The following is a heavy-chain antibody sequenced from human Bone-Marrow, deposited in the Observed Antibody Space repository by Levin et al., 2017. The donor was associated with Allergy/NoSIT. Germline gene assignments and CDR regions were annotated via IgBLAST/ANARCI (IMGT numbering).Heavy chain of an antibody. Sequence: SETLSLTCTVSGGSISSYYWSWIRQPPGKGLEWIGYIYYSGSTNYNPSLKSRVTISVDTSKNQFSLKLSSVTAADTAVYYCARAGRGNMELRDSYFDYWGQGTLVTVSS. J-gene: IGHJ4*02. D-gene: IGHD4/OR15-4a*01. CDR1: GGSISSYY. CDR2: IYYSGST. V-gene: IGHV4-59*01. CDR3: ARAGRGNMELRDSYFDY.